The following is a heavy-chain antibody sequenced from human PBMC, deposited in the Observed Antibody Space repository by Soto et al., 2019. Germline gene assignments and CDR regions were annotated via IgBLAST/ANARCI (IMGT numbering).Heavy chain of an antibody. V-gene: IGHV3-53*04. J-gene: IGHJ2*01. CDR2: IYSGGST. D-gene: IGHD2-15*01. Sequence: EVQLVESGGGLVQPGGSLRLSCAASGFTASSNYMSWVRQAPGRGLEWVSVIYSGGSTDYADSVKVRFNISRHNSKNALYRQMNSLRAEDTAVYYCARSPTYCSGGSCYVRHWYFDLWGRGTLVTVSS. CDR1: GFTASSNY. CDR3: ARSPTYCSGGSCYVRHWYFDL.